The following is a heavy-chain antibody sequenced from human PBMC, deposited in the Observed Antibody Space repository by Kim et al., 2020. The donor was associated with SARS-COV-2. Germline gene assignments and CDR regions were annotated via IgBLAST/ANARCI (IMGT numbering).Heavy chain of an antibody. CDR1: GFTFSSYE. CDR2: ISSSGSTI. Sequence: GGSMRLSCAASGFTFSSYEMNWVRQAPGKGLEWVSYISSSGSTIYYADSVKGRFTISRDNAKNSLYLQMNSLRAEDTAVYYCARDLLFYRFWGQGTLVTVSS. V-gene: IGHV3-48*03. J-gene: IGHJ4*02. CDR3: ARDLLFYRF.